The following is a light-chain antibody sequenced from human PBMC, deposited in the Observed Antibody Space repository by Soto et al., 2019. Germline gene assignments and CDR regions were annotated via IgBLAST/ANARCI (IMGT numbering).Light chain of an antibody. V-gene: IGKV1-5*03. CDR1: QTISRG. CDR2: KAS. CDR3: QQYNTYPLT. J-gene: IGKJ4*01. Sequence: DIHMTQSPSTLSASVGDSVTITCRASQTISRGLAWYQQKPGKAPNLLIYKASSLESGVPSRFSGSGSGTEFTLTISSLQPDDFAIYYCQQYNTYPLTFGGGTKVEIK.